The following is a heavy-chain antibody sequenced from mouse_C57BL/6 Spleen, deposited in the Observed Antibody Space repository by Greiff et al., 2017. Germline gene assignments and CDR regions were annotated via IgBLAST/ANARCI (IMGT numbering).Heavy chain of an antibody. D-gene: IGHD1-1*01. CDR1: GYTFTDYY. CDR2: INPNNGGT. J-gene: IGHJ2*01. V-gene: IGHV1-26*01. Sequence: EVQLQQSGPELVKPGASVKISCKASGYTFTDYYMNWVKQSHGKSLEWIGDINPNNGGTSYNQKFKGKATLTVDKSSSTAYMELRSLTSEDSAVCYCASRLRGYFDYWGQGTTLTVSS. CDR3: ASRLRGYFDY.